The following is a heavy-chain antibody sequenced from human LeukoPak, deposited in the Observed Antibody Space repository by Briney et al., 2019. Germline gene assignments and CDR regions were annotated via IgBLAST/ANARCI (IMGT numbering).Heavy chain of an antibody. CDR3: ARSRIVGGTTVNWFDP. CDR2: INAGNGNT. CDR1: GYTFTSYA. Sequence: ASVKVSCKASGYTFTSYAMHWVRQAPGQRLEWMGWINAGNGNTKYSQEFQGRVTITRDTSASTAYMELSSLRSEDMAVYYCARSRIVGGTTVNWFDPWGQGTLVTVSS. J-gene: IGHJ5*02. V-gene: IGHV1-3*03. D-gene: IGHD1-26*01.